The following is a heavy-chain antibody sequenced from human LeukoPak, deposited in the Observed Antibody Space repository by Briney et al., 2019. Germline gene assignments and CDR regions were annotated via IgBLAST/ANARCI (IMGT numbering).Heavy chain of an antibody. J-gene: IGHJ6*03. CDR3: AKGGGYSYELHYYYMDV. CDR1: GFTFSIYG. Sequence: GGSLRLSCAASGFTFSIYGMHWVRQAPGKGLEWVAFIWYDGSNKYYADSVKGRFTISRDNSENTLYLQMNSLRAEDTAVYYCAKGGGYSYELHYYYMDVWGKGTTVTVSS. D-gene: IGHD5-18*01. V-gene: IGHV3-30*02. CDR2: IWYDGSNK.